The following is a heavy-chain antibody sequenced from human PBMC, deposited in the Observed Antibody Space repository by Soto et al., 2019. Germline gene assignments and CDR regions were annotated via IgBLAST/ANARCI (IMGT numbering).Heavy chain of an antibody. CDR1: GGSISSSSYY. V-gene: IGHV4-39*01. D-gene: IGHD3-10*01. J-gene: IGHJ6*02. CDR2: IYYSGST. CDR3: ASPMVRGVKGRYYYGMDV. Sequence: SETLSLTCTVSGGSISSSSYYWGWIRQPPGKGLEWIGSIYYSGSTYYNPSLKSRVTISVDTSKNQFSLKLSSVTAADTAVYYCASPMVRGVKGRYYYGMDVWGQGTTVTVSS.